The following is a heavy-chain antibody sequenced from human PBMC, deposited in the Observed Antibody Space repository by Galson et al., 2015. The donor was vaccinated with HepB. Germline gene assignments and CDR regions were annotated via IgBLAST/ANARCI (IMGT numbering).Heavy chain of an antibody. D-gene: IGHD3-3*01. CDR3: ARAAGRQYHDLWSGYGWYFDL. CDR1: GFTFTNYA. Sequence: SLRLSCAASGFTFTNYAIHWVRQAPGKGLEWVTFTSYDGTTKGYADSVKGRFTISRDDSENTVYPQMSSLRPEDTAIYYCARAAGRQYHDLWSGYGWYFDLWGRGTLLTVSS. CDR2: TSYDGTTK. J-gene: IGHJ2*01. V-gene: IGHV3-30-3*01.